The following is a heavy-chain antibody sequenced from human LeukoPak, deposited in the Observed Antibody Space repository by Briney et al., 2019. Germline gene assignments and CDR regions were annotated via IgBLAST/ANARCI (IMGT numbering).Heavy chain of an antibody. CDR2: IYYSGST. V-gene: IGHV4-39*01. CDR3: ASLGDYYDSSGYYYAKNIDY. Sequence: SETLSLTCTVSGGSISSSSYYWGWIRQPPGKGLEWIGSIYYSGSTYYNPSLKSRVTISVDMSKNQFSLKLSSVTAADTAVYYCASLGDYYDSSGYYYAKNIDYWGQGTLVTVSS. D-gene: IGHD3-22*01. CDR1: GGSISSSSYY. J-gene: IGHJ4*02.